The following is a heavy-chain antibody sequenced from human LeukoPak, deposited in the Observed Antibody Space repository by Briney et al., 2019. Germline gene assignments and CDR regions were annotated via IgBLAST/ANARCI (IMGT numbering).Heavy chain of an antibody. Sequence: SVKVSCKASGGTFSSYAISWVRQAPGQGLEWMGGIIPIFGTANYAQKFQGRVTITADKSTSTAYMELSSLKPEDTAVYYCARVAEAAAFDSWGQGTLVTVSS. J-gene: IGHJ4*02. CDR2: IIPIFGTA. V-gene: IGHV1-69*06. D-gene: IGHD6-13*01. CDR1: GGTFSSYA. CDR3: ARVAEAAAFDS.